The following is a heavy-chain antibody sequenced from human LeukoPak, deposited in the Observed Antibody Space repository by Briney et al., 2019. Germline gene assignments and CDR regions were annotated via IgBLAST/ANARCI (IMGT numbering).Heavy chain of an antibody. D-gene: IGHD2-2*01. CDR2: IYTSGST. Sequence: KPSETLSLTCTVSGGSISSYYWSWIRQPAGKGLEWIGRIYTSGSTNYNPSLKSRVTMSVDTSKNQFSLKLSSVTAADTAVYYCARETPDIVVVPAARANGYYYYYMDVWGKGTTVTVSS. J-gene: IGHJ6*03. CDR3: ARETPDIVVVPAARANGYYYYYMDV. CDR1: GGSISSYY. V-gene: IGHV4-4*07.